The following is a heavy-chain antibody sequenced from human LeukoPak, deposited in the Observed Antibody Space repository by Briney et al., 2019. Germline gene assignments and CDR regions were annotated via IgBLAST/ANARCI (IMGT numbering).Heavy chain of an antibody. CDR3: AKDLWEMSTIWESPLDY. Sequence: AGSLRLSCAASGFTFSSYSMNWVRQAPGKGLEWVSYISSSSSTIYYADSVKGRITISTDITNNSLYLQISNMRTHATAIYYCAKDLWEMSTIWESPLDYWLQGTIVTVSS. J-gene: IGHJ4*02. V-gene: IGHV3-48*01. CDR1: GFTFSSYS. CDR2: ISSSSSTI. D-gene: IGHD5-24*01.